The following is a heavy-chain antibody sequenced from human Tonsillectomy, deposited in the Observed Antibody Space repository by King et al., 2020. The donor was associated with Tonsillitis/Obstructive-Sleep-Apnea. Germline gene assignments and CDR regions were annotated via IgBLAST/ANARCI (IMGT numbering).Heavy chain of an antibody. CDR2: IDPSDSYT. J-gene: IGHJ6*02. Sequence: VQLVESGAEVKKPGESLRISCKGSGYSFTSYWISWVRQMPGKGLEWMGRIDPSDSYTNYSPSFQGHVTISADKSISTAYLQWSSLKASDTAMYYCARLDLIVPAAISGFYGMDVWGQGTTVTVSS. V-gene: IGHV5-10-1*03. CDR3: ARLDLIVPAAISGFYGMDV. D-gene: IGHD2-2*02. CDR1: GYSFTSYW.